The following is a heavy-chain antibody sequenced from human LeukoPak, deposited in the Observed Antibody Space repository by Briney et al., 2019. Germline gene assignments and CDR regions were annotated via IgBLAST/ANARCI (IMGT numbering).Heavy chain of an antibody. D-gene: IGHD1-26*01. Sequence: GGSLRLSCAASGFTFSSYWMSWVRQAPGKGLEWVANIKKDGSEKYYVDSVKGRFIISRDNAKTSLYLQMNSLRAEDTAVYYCARVYGSYRGAFDIWGQGTMVTVSS. J-gene: IGHJ3*02. CDR2: IKKDGSEK. CDR1: GFTFSSYW. CDR3: ARVYGSYRGAFDI. V-gene: IGHV3-7*01.